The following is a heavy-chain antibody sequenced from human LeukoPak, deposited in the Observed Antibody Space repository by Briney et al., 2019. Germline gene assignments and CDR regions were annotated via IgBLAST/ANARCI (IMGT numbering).Heavy chain of an antibody. V-gene: IGHV1-69*13. CDR2: IIPIFGTA. D-gene: IGHD1-26*01. CDR1: GGTFSSYA. J-gene: IGHJ4*02. Sequence: PVKVSCKASGGTFSSYAISWVRQAPGQGLEWMGGIIPIFGTANYAQKFQGRVTIIADESTSTAYMELSSLRSEDTAVYYCARGVVGATTGAYSFDYWGRGTLVTVSS. CDR3: ARGVVGATTGAYSFDY.